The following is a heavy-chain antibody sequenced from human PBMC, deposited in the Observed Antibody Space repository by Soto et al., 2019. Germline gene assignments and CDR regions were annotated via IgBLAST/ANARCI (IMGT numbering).Heavy chain of an antibody. V-gene: IGHV1-46*02. D-gene: IGHD2-21*02. J-gene: IGHJ4*02. CDR2: IHPSGGGT. CDR3: ARGGHIAVVTASFDY. CDR1: GYTFNTYY. Sequence: QVQLVQSGAEVRKPGASVKVSCKPSGYTFNTYYLHWLRQAPGQALEWMGVIHPSGGGTTYAQKFLGRVTVPRDTSTTTVFMELSSLRSDDTAVYYCARGGHIAVVTASFDYWGRGSLVTVSS.